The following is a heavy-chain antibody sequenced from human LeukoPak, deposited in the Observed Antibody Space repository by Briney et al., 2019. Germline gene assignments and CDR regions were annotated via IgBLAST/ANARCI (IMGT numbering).Heavy chain of an antibody. Sequence: ASVKVSCMASGYTFTGYYMHWVRQAPGQGLEWMGWLNPNSGGTNYAQKFQGRVTMTRDTSISTAYMELSRLRSDDTAVYYCARDRVRYYGSGSYYNVNWFDPWGQGTLVTVSS. CDR1: GYTFTGYY. CDR3: ARDRVRYYGSGSYYNVNWFDP. D-gene: IGHD3-10*01. J-gene: IGHJ5*02. CDR2: LNPNSGGT. V-gene: IGHV1-2*02.